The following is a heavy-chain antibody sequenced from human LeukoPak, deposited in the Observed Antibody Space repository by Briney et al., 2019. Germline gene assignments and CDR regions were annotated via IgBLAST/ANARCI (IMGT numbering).Heavy chain of an antibody. CDR1: GFTVSSNY. CDR2: ISGSGGST. D-gene: IGHD3-3*01. CDR3: AKVPDFWSGYYYYYYGMDV. J-gene: IGHJ6*02. Sequence: GGSLRLSCAASGFTVSSNYMSGVRQAPGKGLEWVSAISGSGGSTYYADSVKGRFTISRDNSKNTLYLQMNSLRAEDTAVYYCAKVPDFWSGYYYYYYGMDVWGQGTTVTVSS. V-gene: IGHV3-23*01.